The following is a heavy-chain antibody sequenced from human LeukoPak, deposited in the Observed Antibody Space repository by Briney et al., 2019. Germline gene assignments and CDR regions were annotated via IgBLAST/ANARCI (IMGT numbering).Heavy chain of an antibody. CDR2: INSDGGRT. Sequence: PGGSLRLSCAASGFTFSTSWMHWVRQAPGKGLVWVSQINSDGGRTRYADSVKGRLTISRDNAKNTVYLQMNSLRAEDTAVYYCARGTYYYDSSGYFDHWGQGTLVTVSS. CDR1: GFTFSTSW. V-gene: IGHV3-74*01. CDR3: ARGTYYYDSSGYFDH. D-gene: IGHD3-22*01. J-gene: IGHJ5*02.